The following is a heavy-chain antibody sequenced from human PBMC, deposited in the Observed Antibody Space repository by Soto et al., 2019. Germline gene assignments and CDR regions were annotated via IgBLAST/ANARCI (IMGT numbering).Heavy chain of an antibody. V-gene: IGHV4-34*02. J-gene: IGHJ6*02. CDR3: ATPRKNFYYYGMDV. Sequence: QVQLQQWGVGLLKPSETLSLTCAVSGDSFSGYYGTWIRQPPGKGLEWIGEIHHSGSTSYNPSLRSRVSISVDMSNNQFSLRLTSVTAADTAVYYCATPRKNFYYYGMDVWGQGTTVTVSS. CDR2: IHHSGST. CDR1: GDSFSGYY.